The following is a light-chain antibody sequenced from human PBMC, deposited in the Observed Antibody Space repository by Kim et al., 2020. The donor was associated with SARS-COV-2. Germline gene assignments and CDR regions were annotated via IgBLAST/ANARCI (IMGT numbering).Light chain of an antibody. J-gene: IGKJ1*01. V-gene: IGKV1-5*01. CDR3: QQYQSYWT. CDR2: DAS. CDR1: QSISSW. Sequence: SASVGDRVTSTCRASQSISSWLAWYQQKPGKATKLLIYDASNLESGVPSRFSGSGSGTEFTLTISGLQHDDFATYYCQQYQSYWTFGQGTKVEIK.